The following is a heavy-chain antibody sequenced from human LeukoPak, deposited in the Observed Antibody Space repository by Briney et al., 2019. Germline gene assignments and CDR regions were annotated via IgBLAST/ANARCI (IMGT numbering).Heavy chain of an antibody. Sequence: PSETLSLTCTVSGGSISSYYWGWIRQPPGKGLEWIGSIYYSGSTYYNPSLKSRVTISVDTSKNQFSLRLSSVTAADTAVYYCARRGSGTEFDYWGQGTLVTVSS. CDR1: GGSISSYY. V-gene: IGHV4-39*01. J-gene: IGHJ4*02. D-gene: IGHD3-10*01. CDR2: IYYSGST. CDR3: ARRGSGTEFDY.